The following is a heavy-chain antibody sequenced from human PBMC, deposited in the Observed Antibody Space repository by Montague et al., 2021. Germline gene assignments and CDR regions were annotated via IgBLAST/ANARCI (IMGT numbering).Heavy chain of an antibody. CDR1: GGSISSSSYY. CDR3: VGTPSLYYHGMDV. CDR2: NYYSGNT. V-gene: IGHV4-39*01. Sequence: SETLSLTCTVSGGSISSSSYYWVWIRHATGKGREWIGNNYYSGNTNYNPSLQSRLTISVDTSKNQLSLRLSSVTAADTAVYDWVGTPSLYYHGMDVWGQGTTVTVSS. J-gene: IGHJ6*02. D-gene: IGHD2-15*01.